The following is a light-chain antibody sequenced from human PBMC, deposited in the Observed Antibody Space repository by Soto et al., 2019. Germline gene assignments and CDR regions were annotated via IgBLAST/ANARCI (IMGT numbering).Light chain of an antibody. CDR2: ATS. J-gene: IGKJ2*02. Sequence: EIVLTQYPGTLSLSPGERDSLSCRASQTVSNTYLAWYQRKDGQPPRLLIYATSNRATGIPDRFSGSGSGTDFTLTISRLEPEDFAVYYCQHYAGSTWTFGKGTKLEIK. CDR3: QHYAGSTWT. CDR1: QTVSNTY. V-gene: IGKV3-20*01.